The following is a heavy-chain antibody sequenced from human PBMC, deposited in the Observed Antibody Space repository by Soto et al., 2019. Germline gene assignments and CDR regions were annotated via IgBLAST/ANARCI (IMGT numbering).Heavy chain of an antibody. CDR1: GGSISSSSHY. D-gene: IGHD4-4*01. CDR3: ASLNTVTTFYYYGTDV. Sequence: SETLSLTCTVSGGSISSSSHYWGWIRQPPGKGLEWIGSIYYSGSTYYNPSLKSRVTISVDTSKNQFSLKLSSVTAADTAVYYCASLNTVTTFYYYGTDVWGQGTTVTVSS. CDR2: IYYSGST. J-gene: IGHJ6*02. V-gene: IGHV4-39*01.